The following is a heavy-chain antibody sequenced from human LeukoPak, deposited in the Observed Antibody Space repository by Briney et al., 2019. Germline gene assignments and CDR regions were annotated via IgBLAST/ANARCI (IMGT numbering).Heavy chain of an antibody. Sequence: LTGGSLRLSCTASGFIFSNYGVNWVRQAPGKGLEWISYISGSGSDTYYADSVKGRFAISRDNAKNSLYLQMNCLRGEDTAVYYCARQTFYYDSSGTYYFDYWGQGTLVTVSS. V-gene: IGHV3-48*03. CDR1: GFIFSNYG. CDR2: ISGSGSDT. CDR3: ARQTFYYDSSGTYYFDY. D-gene: IGHD3-22*01. J-gene: IGHJ4*02.